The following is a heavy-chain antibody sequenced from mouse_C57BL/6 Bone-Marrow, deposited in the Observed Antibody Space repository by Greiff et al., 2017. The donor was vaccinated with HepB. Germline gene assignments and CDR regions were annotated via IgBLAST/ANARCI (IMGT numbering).Heavy chain of an antibody. D-gene: IGHD1-1*01. J-gene: IGHJ1*03. CDR2: ISSGGSYT. Sequence: EVNVVESGGDLVKPGGSLKLSCAASGFTFSSYGMSWVRQTPDKRLEWVATISSGGSYTYYPDSVKGRFTISRDNAKNTLYLQMSSLKSEDTAMYYCARHRITTVWYFDVWGTGTTVTVSS. V-gene: IGHV5-6*01. CDR3: ARHRITTVWYFDV. CDR1: GFTFSSYG.